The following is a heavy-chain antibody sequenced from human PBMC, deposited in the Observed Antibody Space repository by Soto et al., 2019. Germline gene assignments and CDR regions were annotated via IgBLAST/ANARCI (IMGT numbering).Heavy chain of an antibody. CDR2: IKSKTDGGTT. J-gene: IGHJ3*02. CDR3: TSRIAADAFDI. V-gene: IGHV3-15*01. D-gene: IGHD6-13*01. Sequence: GGSLRLSCAASGFTFSNDWMSWVRQAPGKGLEWVGRIKSKTDGGTTDYAAPVKGRFTISRDDSKNTLYLQMNSLKTEYKAVYYCTSRIAADAFDIWGQGTMVTVSS. CDR1: GFTFSNDW.